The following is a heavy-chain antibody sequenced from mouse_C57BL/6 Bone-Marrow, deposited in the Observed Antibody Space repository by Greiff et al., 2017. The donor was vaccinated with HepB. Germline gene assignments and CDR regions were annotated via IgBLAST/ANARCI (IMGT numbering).Heavy chain of an antibody. CDR2: ISSGSSTI. J-gene: IGHJ2*01. CDR1: GFTFSDYG. CDR3: TRGTGTGGYYFDY. D-gene: IGHD4-1*01. Sequence: EVHLVESGGGLVKPGGSLKLSCAASGFTFSDYGMHWVRQAPEKGLEWVAYISSGSSTIYYADTVKGRFTISRDNAKHTLFLQMTSLRSEDTAMYYCTRGTGTGGYYFDYWGQGTTLTVSS. V-gene: IGHV5-17*01.